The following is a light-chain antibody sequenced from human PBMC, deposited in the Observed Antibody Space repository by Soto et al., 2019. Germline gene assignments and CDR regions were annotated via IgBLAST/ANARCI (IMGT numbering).Light chain of an antibody. CDR2: GAS. J-gene: IGKJ1*01. Sequence: VFTQSPATLSMSPGERATLSCRASQSVSSNYLAWYQQKPGQAPRLLIYGASSRATGIPDRFSGSGSGTDFTLTISRLEPEDFAVYYCQQFGSSPQTFGQGTKVDIK. CDR1: QSVSSNY. V-gene: IGKV3-20*01. CDR3: QQFGSSPQT.